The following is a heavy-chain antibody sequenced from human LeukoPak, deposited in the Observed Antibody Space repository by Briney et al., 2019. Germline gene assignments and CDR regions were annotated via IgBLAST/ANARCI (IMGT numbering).Heavy chain of an antibody. D-gene: IGHD3-3*01. CDR3: ASNSDYYTTVTGYYYMDV. CDR2: ISAYNGNT. V-gene: IGHV1-18*01. J-gene: IGHJ6*03. Sequence: GASVKVSCKASGYTFTSYGISWVRQAPGQGLEWMGWISAYNGNTNYAQKLQGRVTMTTDTSTSTAYMELSSLRSEDTAVYYCASNSDYYTTVTGYYYMDVWGKGTTVTVSS. CDR1: GYTFTSYG.